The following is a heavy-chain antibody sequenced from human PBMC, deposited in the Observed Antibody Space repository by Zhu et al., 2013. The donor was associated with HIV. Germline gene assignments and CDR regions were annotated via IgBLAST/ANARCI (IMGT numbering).Heavy chain of an antibody. CDR3: ARDPSTRYYTDV. J-gene: IGHJ6*03. D-gene: IGHD3-9*01. V-gene: IGHV1-58*02. CDR2: LVVGTGDT. Sequence: QMQLVQSGPEVKRPGASVKVSCKASGFTFSNSAIQWVRQARGQRLEWMGWLVVGTGDTKYAQNFQTRVTITRDMSTSTAYMELRSLTSDDTAVYYCARDPSTRYYTDVWGKGTTVIVSS. CDR1: GFTFSNSA.